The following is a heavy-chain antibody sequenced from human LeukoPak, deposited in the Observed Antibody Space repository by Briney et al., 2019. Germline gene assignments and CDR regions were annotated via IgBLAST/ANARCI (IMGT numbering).Heavy chain of an antibody. Sequence: GGSLRLSCAASGFTFSSYAMHWVRQAPGKGLEWVAVISYDGSNKYYADSVKGRFTISRDNSKNTLYLQMNSLRAEDTAVYYCARGEDVVVPAAIGGAFDIWGQGTMVTVSS. J-gene: IGHJ3*02. V-gene: IGHV3-30*01. CDR1: GFTFSSYA. CDR2: ISYDGSNK. D-gene: IGHD2-2*01. CDR3: ARGEDVVVPAAIGGAFDI.